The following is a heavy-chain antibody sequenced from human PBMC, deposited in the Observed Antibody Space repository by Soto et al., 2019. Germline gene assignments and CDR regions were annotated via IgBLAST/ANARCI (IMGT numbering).Heavy chain of an antibody. J-gene: IGHJ6*02. V-gene: IGHV1-18*01. Sequence: ASVKVSCKASGYTFTSYGISWVRQAPGQGLEWKGWISAYNGNTNYAQKLQGRVTMTTDTSTSTAYMELRSLRSDDTAVYYCARGYCSSTSCYPTPHLYGMDVWGQGTTVTVSS. CDR1: GYTFTSYG. CDR2: ISAYNGNT. D-gene: IGHD2-2*01. CDR3: ARGYCSSTSCYPTPHLYGMDV.